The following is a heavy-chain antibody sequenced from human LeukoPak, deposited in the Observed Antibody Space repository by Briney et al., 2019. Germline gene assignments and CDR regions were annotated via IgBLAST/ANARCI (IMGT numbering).Heavy chain of an antibody. D-gene: IGHD2-15*01. V-gene: IGHV1-69*05. CDR1: GGTFSSYA. CDR3: ARDGVGSRGEVDY. J-gene: IGHJ4*02. Sequence: SVKVSCKASGGTFSSYAISWVRQSPGQGLEWMGGIIPIFGTANYAQKFQGRVTITTDESTSTAYMELSSLRSEDTAVYYCARDGVGSRGEVDYWGQGTLVTVSS. CDR2: IIPIFGTA.